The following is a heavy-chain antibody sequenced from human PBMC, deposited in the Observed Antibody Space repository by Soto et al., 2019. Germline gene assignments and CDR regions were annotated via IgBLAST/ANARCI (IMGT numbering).Heavy chain of an antibody. V-gene: IGHV3-7*01. CDR2: IKQDGSEK. CDR3: GRYSGYDQYYYYYYMDV. Sequence: GGSLRLSCAASGFTFSSYWMSWVRQAPGKGLEWVANIKQDGSEKYYVDSVKGRFTISRDNAKNPLYLQMNSLRAEDTAVYYCGRYSGYDQYYYYYYMDVWGKGTTVTVSS. D-gene: IGHD5-12*01. J-gene: IGHJ6*03. CDR1: GFTFSSYW.